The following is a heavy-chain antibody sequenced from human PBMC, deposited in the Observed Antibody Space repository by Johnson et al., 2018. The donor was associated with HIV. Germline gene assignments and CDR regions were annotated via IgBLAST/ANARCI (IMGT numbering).Heavy chain of an antibody. J-gene: IGHJ3*02. CDR1: GFTFDDYA. Sequence: EVQLVESGGGLVQPGRSLRLSCAASGFTFDDYAMHWVRQAPGKGLEWGSGISWNSGSIGYADSVKGRFTISRDNAQNSLYLQMNSLRAEDTAVYYCGRESTGAGTAFDIWGQGTMVTVSS. CDR2: ISWNSGSI. V-gene: IGHV3-9*01. CDR3: GRESTGAGTAFDI. D-gene: IGHD2-8*02.